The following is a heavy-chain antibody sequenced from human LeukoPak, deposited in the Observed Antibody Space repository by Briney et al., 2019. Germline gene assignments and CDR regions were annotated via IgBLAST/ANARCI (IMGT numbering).Heavy chain of an antibody. J-gene: IGHJ6*03. Sequence: TSQTLSLTCTVSGGSISSGSYYWSWIRQPAGKGLEWIGRIYTSGSTNYSPSLKSRVTILVDTSKNQFSLKLSSVTAADTAVYYCARGPYDSSGYYSHYYYYYMDVWGKGTTVTISS. CDR1: GGSISSGSYY. CDR3: ARGPYDSSGYYSHYYYYYMDV. CDR2: IYTSGST. V-gene: IGHV4-61*02. D-gene: IGHD3-22*01.